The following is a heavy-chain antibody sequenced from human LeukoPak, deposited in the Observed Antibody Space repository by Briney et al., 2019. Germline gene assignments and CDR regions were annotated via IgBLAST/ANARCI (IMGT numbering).Heavy chain of an antibody. Sequence: GESLKISCKGSEYDFANYWIGWVRQMPGKGLGGMGIVYPAGSRIHYSPSFQGQVTMSVDRSISTAYLQWTSLKASDTAMYFCARRKFSDTWFDPWGQGTLVTVSS. D-gene: IGHD1-14*01. CDR3: ARRKFSDTWFDP. CDR1: EYDFANYW. J-gene: IGHJ5*02. CDR2: VYPAGSRI. V-gene: IGHV5-51*01.